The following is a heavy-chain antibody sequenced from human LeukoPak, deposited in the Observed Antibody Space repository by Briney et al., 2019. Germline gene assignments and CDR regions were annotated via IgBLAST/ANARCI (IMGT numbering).Heavy chain of an antibody. CDR1: GFTFSSYN. CDR2: LSYDERNE. Sequence: GRSLRLSCAASGFTFSSYNIHWVRHAPGKGLEWVAVLSYDERNEYYADSVKGRFTISRDNSKNTVYLQMNSLRGDDTAVYYCAREWSSGWYDYWGQGTLVTVSS. J-gene: IGHJ4*02. V-gene: IGHV3-30*03. CDR3: AREWSSGWYDY. D-gene: IGHD6-19*01.